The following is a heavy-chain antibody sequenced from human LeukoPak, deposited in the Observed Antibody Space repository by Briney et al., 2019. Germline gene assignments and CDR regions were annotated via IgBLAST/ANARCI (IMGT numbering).Heavy chain of an antibody. CDR2: INAGNGNT. V-gene: IGHV1-3*01. CDR1: GYTFTSYA. CDR3: ARERGYSGYGIDF. D-gene: IGHD5-12*01. Sequence: VASVKVSCKASGYTFTSYAMHWVRQAPGQRLEWMGWINAGNGNTKYSQKFQGRVTITRDTSASTAYMELSSLRAEDTAVYYCARERGYSGYGIDFWGQGTPVTVSS. J-gene: IGHJ4*02.